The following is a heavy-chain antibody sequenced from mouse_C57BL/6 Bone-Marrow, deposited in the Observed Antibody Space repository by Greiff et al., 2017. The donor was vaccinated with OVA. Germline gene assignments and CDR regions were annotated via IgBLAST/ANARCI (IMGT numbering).Heavy chain of an antibody. CDR1: GYTFTSYG. D-gene: IGHD1-1*01. CDR3: EKTSGIYYDAMDY. V-gene: IGHV1-58*01. J-gene: IGHJ4*01. CDR2: IYIGNGYT. Sequence: VQLQQSGAELVRPGSSVKMSCKPSGYTFTSYGINWVKQRPGQGLEWIGDIYIGNGYTEYNEKFKGKATLTSDTSSSTTYMQLSSLTSEDSALYICEKTSGIYYDAMDYWGQGTSVTVSS.